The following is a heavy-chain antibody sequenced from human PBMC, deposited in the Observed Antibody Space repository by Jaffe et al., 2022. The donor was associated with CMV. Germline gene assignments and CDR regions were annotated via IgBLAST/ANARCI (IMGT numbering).Heavy chain of an antibody. CDR3: AREGYSYGYGSTAFDI. D-gene: IGHD5-18*01. V-gene: IGHV3-33*08. Sequence: QVQLVESGGGVVQPGRSLRLSCAASGFTFSSYGMHWVRQAPGKGLEWVAVIWYDGSNKYYADSVKGRFTISRDNSKNTLYLQMNSLRAEDTAVYYCAREGYSYGYGSTAFDIWGQGTMVTVSS. CDR2: IWYDGSNK. J-gene: IGHJ3*02. CDR1: GFTFSSYG.